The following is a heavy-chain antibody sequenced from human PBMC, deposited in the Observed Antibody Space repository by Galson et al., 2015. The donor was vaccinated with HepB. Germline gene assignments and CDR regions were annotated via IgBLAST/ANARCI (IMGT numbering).Heavy chain of an antibody. CDR3: ARHVAEQWLWGGYFDL. J-gene: IGHJ2*01. CDR2: IYYSGST. CDR1: GGSISSYY. D-gene: IGHD6-19*01. V-gene: IGHV4-59*08. Sequence: SETLSLTCTVSGGSISSYYWSWIRQPPGKGLEWIGYIYYSGSTNYNPSLKSRVTISVDTSKNQFPLKLSSVTAADTAVYYCARHVAEQWLWGGYFDLWGRGTLVTVSS.